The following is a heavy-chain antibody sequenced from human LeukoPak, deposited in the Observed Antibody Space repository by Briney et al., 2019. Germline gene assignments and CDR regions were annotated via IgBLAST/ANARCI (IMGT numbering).Heavy chain of an antibody. CDR3: ARGGWEQQLAEIWFDP. V-gene: IGHV1-69*13. D-gene: IGHD6-13*01. CDR2: IIPIFGTA. CDR1: GGTFSSYA. J-gene: IGHJ5*02. Sequence: SVKVSCKASGGTFSSYAISWVRQAPGQGLEWMGGIIPIFGTANYAQKFQGRVTITADESTSTAYMELSSLRSEDTAVYYCARGGWEQQLAEIWFDPWGQGTLVTVSS.